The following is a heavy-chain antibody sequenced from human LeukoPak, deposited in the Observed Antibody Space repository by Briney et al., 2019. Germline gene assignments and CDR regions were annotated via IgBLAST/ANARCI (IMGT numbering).Heavy chain of an antibody. D-gene: IGHD3-9*01. Sequence: SETLSLTCTVSGDSISSYYWSWIRQPPGKGLEWIGYIYYSGSTNYNPSLKSRVTISVDTSKNQFSLKLSSETAADTAVYYCARIDILPGMAFDIWGQGTMVTVSS. CDR2: IYYSGST. J-gene: IGHJ3*02. CDR3: ARIDILPGMAFDI. V-gene: IGHV4-59*01. CDR1: GDSISSYY.